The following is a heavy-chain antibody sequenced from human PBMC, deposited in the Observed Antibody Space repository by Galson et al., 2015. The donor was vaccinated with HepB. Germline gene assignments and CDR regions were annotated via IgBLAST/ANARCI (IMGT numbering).Heavy chain of an antibody. V-gene: IGHV3-23*01. CDR2: ISGSGGST. CDR1: GFTFSSYA. Sequence: SLRLSCAASGFTFSSYAMSWVRQAPGKGLEWVSAISGSGGSTYYADSVKGRFTISRDNSKNTLYLQMNSLRAEDTAVYYCAKDLFPLYTAMPNDDAFDIWGQGTMVTVSS. J-gene: IGHJ3*02. D-gene: IGHD5-18*01. CDR3: AKDLFPLYTAMPNDDAFDI.